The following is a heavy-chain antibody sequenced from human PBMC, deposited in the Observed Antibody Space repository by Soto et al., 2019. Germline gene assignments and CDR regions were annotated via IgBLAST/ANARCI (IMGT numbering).Heavy chain of an antibody. CDR1: GGSISSGGYY. J-gene: IGHJ4*02. CDR3: VRVYYYYDSSGYKRNYFDY. Sequence: QVQLQESGPGLVKPSQTLSLTCTVSGGSISSGGYYWSWIRQHPGKGLEWIGYIYYSGSTYYNPSLKSRVTISVDTSKNQFSLKLSSVTAADTAVYYCVRVYYYYDSSGYKRNYFDYWGQGTLVTVSS. D-gene: IGHD3-22*01. V-gene: IGHV4-31*03. CDR2: IYYSGST.